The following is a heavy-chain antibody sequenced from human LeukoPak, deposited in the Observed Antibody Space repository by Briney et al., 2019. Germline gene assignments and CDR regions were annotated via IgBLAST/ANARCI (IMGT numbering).Heavy chain of an antibody. CDR3: ARVSDYGDYAGLDY. CDR1: GFTFSSYA. Sequence: PGRSLRLSCAASGFTFSSYAMHWVRQAPGKGLEWVAVISYDGSNKYYADSVKGRFTISRDNSKNTLYLQMNSLRAEDTAVYYCARVSDYGDYAGLDYWGQGTLVTVSS. CDR2: ISYDGSNK. V-gene: IGHV3-30-3*01. D-gene: IGHD4-17*01. J-gene: IGHJ4*02.